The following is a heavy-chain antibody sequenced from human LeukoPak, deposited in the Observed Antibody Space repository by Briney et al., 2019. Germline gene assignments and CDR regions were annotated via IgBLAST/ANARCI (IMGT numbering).Heavy chain of an antibody. V-gene: IGHV3-53*01. CDR1: GFTVSSNY. CDR2: IYSGGDT. J-gene: IGHJ4*02. CDR3: ARVAVGAGTDYFDY. D-gene: IGHD6-19*01. Sequence: PGGSLRLSCAASGFTVSSNYMSWVRQAPGKGLEWVSVIYSGGDTYYADSVKGRFTISRDNSKNTLYLQMNSPRAEDTAVYYCARVAVGAGTDYFDYWGQGTLVTVSS.